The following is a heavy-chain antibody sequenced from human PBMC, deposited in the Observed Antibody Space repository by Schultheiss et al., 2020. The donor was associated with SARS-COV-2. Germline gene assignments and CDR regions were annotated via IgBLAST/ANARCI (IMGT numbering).Heavy chain of an antibody. CDR1: GFTFDDYA. V-gene: IGHV3-9*01. CDR3: AKGHTGGVAGTFDY. CDR2: ISWNSGSI. Sequence: GGSLRLSCEGSGFTFDDYAMHWVRQAPGKGLEWVSGISWNSGSIGYADSVKGRFTISRDNAKNSLYLQMNSLRAEDTALYYCAKGHTGGVAGTFDYWGQGTLVTVSS. D-gene: IGHD6-19*01. J-gene: IGHJ4*02.